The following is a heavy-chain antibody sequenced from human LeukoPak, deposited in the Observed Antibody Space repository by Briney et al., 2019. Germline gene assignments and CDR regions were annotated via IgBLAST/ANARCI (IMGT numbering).Heavy chain of an antibody. V-gene: IGHV1-18*01. CDR3: ARAPNFGVVIGPDY. CDR1: GYTFTSYG. J-gene: IGHJ4*02. Sequence: ASVKVSCKASGYTFTSYGISWVRQAPGQGLEWMGWISAYNRNTNYAQKLQGRVTMTTDTSTSTAYMELRSLRSDDTAVYYCARAPNFGVVIGPDYWGQGTLVTVSS. D-gene: IGHD3-3*01. CDR2: ISAYNRNT.